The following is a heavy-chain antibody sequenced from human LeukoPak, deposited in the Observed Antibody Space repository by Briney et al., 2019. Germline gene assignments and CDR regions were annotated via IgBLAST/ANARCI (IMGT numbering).Heavy chain of an antibody. D-gene: IGHD3-10*01. Sequence: SVKVSCKASGGTFSTYGISWVRQAPGQGLQWMGRIIPLLGLPNYAQKFQGRVTFTADKSTSTAYMELSSLRSDDTAVYYCARGYYYGSGSPADNWGQGTLVTVSS. J-gene: IGHJ4*02. CDR3: ARGYYYGSGSPADN. CDR2: IIPLLGLP. CDR1: GGTFSTYG. V-gene: IGHV1-69*04.